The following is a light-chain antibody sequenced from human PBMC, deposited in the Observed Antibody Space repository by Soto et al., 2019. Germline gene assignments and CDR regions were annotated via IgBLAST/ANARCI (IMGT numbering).Light chain of an antibody. CDR1: QGIRND. CDR2: AAS. V-gene: IGKV1-6*01. Sequence: AIQMTQSPSSLSASVGDTVTITCRASQGIRNDLGWYQQKPGKAPKLLIYAASSLHSGVPSRFSGSGSGTDFTLTISSLQPEDFATYYCLQDYVYPRTFGQGTKVEIK. CDR3: LQDYVYPRT. J-gene: IGKJ1*01.